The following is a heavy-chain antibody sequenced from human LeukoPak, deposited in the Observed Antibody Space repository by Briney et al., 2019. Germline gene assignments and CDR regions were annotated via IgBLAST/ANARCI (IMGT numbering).Heavy chain of an antibody. Sequence: GSLRLSCAASGFTFSSYAMHWVRQAPGKGLEYVSAISSNGGSTYYANSVKGRFTISRDNSKNTLYLQMGSLRAEDMAVYYCARGRYCSGGSCLLDYWGQGTLVTVSP. CDR1: GFTFSSYA. J-gene: IGHJ4*02. CDR2: ISSNGGST. V-gene: IGHV3-64*01. D-gene: IGHD2-15*01. CDR3: ARGRYCSGGSCLLDY.